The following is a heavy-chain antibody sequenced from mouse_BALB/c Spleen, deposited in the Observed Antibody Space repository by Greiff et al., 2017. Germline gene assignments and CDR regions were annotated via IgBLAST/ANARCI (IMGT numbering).Heavy chain of an antibody. CDR3: AREIYYYGSAFAY. J-gene: IGHJ3*01. CDR1: GFSLTGYG. V-gene: IGHV2-6-7*01. D-gene: IGHD1-1*01. Sequence: QVQLKESGPGLVAPSQSLSITCTVSGFSLTGYGVNWVRQPPGKGLEWLGMIWGDGSTDYNSALKSRLSISKDNSKSQVFLKMNSLQTDDTARYYCAREIYYYGSAFAYWGQGTLVTVSA. CDR2: IWGDGST.